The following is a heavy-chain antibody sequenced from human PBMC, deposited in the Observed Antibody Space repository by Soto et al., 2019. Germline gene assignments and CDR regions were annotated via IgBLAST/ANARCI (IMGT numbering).Heavy chain of an antibody. CDR1: GFIFSDFA. CDR3: AYIRG. CDR2: IRRKSDSYAT. Sequence: GESLKISCAASGFIFSDFAVDWVRQASGKGLEWFGRIRRKSDSYATTYGESVKGRSTISRDDSKNTAYLQMNSLRTEDTAVYYCAYIRGWGQGTLVTVYS. J-gene: IGHJ4*02. V-gene: IGHV3-73*01. D-gene: IGHD3-3*02.